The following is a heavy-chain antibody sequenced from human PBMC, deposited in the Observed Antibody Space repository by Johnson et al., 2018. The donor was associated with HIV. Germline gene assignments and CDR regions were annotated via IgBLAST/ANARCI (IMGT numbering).Heavy chain of an antibody. CDR1: GFTFSSYG. CDR2: ISYDGSDK. D-gene: IGHD1-14*01. CDR3: ARDSGSTGPLLGPGDM. V-gene: IGHV3-30*03. J-gene: IGHJ3*02. Sequence: QVQLVESGGGVVQPGRSLRLSCAASGFTFSSYGMHWVRQAPGKGLEWVAVISYDGSDKYYADSVKGRLTISRDNSKNTLCLQMNSLRVEDTAVSSCARDSGSTGPLLGPGDMWGQGTMVTVSS.